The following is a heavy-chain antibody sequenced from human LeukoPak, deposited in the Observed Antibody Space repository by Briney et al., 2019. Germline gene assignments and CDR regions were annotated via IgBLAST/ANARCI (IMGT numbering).Heavy chain of an antibody. J-gene: IGHJ4*02. CDR1: GFTFSSYW. CDR3: ARDFPEQPPRY. Sequence: GGSLRLSCAASGFTFSSYWMHWVRQAPGKGLVWVSRINSDGSSTSYADSVKGRFTISRDNAKNTLYLQMNSLRAEDTAVHYCARDFPEQPPRYWGQGTLVTVSS. CDR2: INSDGSST. V-gene: IGHV3-74*01. D-gene: IGHD1-14*01.